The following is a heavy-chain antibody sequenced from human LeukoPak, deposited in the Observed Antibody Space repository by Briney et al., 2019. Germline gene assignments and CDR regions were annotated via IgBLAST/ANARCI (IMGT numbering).Heavy chain of an antibody. D-gene: IGHD6-13*01. CDR1: GGSISSGSYY. Sequence: SETLSLTCTVSGGSISSGSYYWSWIRPPAGKGLEWIGRIYTSGSTNYNPSLKSRVTISVDTSKDQFSLKLSSVTAADTAVYYCAAAAAGTDEFDYWGQGTLVTVSS. J-gene: IGHJ4*02. CDR2: IYTSGST. V-gene: IGHV4-61*02. CDR3: AAAAAGTDEFDY.